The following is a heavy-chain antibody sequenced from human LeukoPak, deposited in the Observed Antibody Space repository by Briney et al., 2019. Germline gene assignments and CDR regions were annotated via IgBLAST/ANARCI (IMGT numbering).Heavy chain of an antibody. J-gene: IGHJ3*02. V-gene: IGHV5-51*01. CDR1: GYSFTSYW. D-gene: IGHD6-6*01. Sequence: GESLKISWMGSGYSFTSYWIGWVRQMPGKGLEWMGIIYPGDSDTRYSPSFQGQVTISADKTITTAYLQWSSLKASDTAMYYCARHKAARNAFDIWGQGTMVTVSS. CDR2: IYPGDSDT. CDR3: ARHKAARNAFDI.